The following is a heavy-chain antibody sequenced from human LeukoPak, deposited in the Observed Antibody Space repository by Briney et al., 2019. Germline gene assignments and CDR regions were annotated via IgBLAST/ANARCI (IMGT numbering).Heavy chain of an antibody. D-gene: IGHD3-3*01. CDR1: GGSISRSSFY. V-gene: IGHV4-39*07. Sequence: PSETLSLTCTVSGGSISRSSFYWGWIRQSPRKGLEWIASIYYSGSTYYNPSLKSRVTISVDTSKNQFSLKLSSVTAADTAVYYCASTRVYFDYWGQGTLVTVSS. CDR2: IYYSGST. CDR3: ASTRVYFDY. J-gene: IGHJ4*02.